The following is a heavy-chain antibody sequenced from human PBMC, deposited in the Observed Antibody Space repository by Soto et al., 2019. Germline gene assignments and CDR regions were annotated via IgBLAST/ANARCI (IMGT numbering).Heavy chain of an antibody. CDR1: GGTFSSYA. D-gene: IGHD3-22*01. J-gene: IGHJ5*02. Sequence: SVKVSCKAPGGTFSSYAISWVRQAPGQGLEWMGGIIPIFGTANYAQKFQGRVTITADESTSTAYMELSSLRSEDTAVYYCARVSPLYDSSGYYYRNWFDPWGQGTLVTVSS. CDR3: ARVSPLYDSSGYYYRNWFDP. CDR2: IIPIFGTA. V-gene: IGHV1-69*13.